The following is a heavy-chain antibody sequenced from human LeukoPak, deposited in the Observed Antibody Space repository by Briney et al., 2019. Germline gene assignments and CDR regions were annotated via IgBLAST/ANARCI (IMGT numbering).Heavy chain of an antibody. Sequence: GGTLRLSCAASGFTFNNYDMHWVRQAPGKGLEWVAYIRYDGSNKDYGDSVKRRFTISKDNPKNTLYMQMNGLKAENTAVYYGAKDNGYGGNYYCMDVWGKGTTVTVSS. CDR3: AKDNGYGGNYYCMDV. V-gene: IGHV3-30*02. D-gene: IGHD5-12*01. J-gene: IGHJ6*03. CDR2: IRYDGSNK. CDR1: GFTFNNYD.